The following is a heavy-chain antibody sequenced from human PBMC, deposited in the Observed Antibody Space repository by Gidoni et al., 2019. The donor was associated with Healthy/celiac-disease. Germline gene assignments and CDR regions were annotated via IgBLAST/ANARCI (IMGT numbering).Heavy chain of an antibody. J-gene: IGHJ6*02. CDR2: IKSKTDGGTT. CDR3: TTVQQELLRYYYYYGMDV. V-gene: IGHV3-15*01. Sequence: EVQLVESGGGLVKPGGSLRLSCAASGFTFSNAWLRWVRQAPGKGLEWVGRIKSKTDGGTTDYAAPVKGRFTISRDDSKNTLYLQMNSLKTEDTAVYYCTTVQQELLRYYYYYGMDVWGQGTTVTVSS. CDR1: GFTFSNAW. D-gene: IGHD1-26*01.